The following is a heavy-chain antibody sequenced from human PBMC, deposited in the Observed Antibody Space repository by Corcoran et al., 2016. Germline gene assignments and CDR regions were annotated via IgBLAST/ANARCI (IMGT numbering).Heavy chain of an antibody. V-gene: IGHV1-2*04. CDR1: GYTFTGYY. D-gene: IGHD2-2*01. CDR3: ARTRIDCSSTSCYLPYYYYYGMDV. J-gene: IGHJ6*02. Sequence: QVQLVQSGAEVKKPGASVKVSCKASGYTFTGYYMHWVRQAPGQGLEWMGWINPNSGGTNYAQKFQGWVTMTRDTSISTAYMELSRLRSDDPAVYYCARTRIDCSSTSCYLPYYYYYGMDVWGQGTTVTVSS. CDR2: INPNSGGT.